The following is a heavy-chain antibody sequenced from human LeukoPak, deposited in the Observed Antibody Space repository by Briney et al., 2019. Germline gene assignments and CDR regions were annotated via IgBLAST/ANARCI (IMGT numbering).Heavy chain of an antibody. V-gene: IGHV4-61*02. CDR3: ARENDFSGAFPPYMDV. J-gene: IGHJ6*03. D-gene: IGHD3-3*01. CDR2: VSTRGNT. Sequence: SETLPLTCTVSGGSISSSSYYWGWIRQPAGQGLEWIGRVSTRGNTDYNPSLKSRVTMSIDTSKKQFSLKLSSVTAADTAVYYCARENDFSGAFPPYMDVWGKGTTVTLSS. CDR1: GGSISSSSYY.